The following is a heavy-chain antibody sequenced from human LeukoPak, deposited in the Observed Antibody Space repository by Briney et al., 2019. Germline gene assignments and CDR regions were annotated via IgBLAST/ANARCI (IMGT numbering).Heavy chain of an antibody. CDR1: GGSISSYY. CDR2: IYYSGST. Sequence: SETLSLTCTVSGGSISSYYWSWIRQTPGKGLEWIGYIYYSGSTNFNPSLKRRVTISVDTSKNQFSLKMSSVTAADTAVYFCARGGPPGYYYDYYMDVWGKGTTVTISS. J-gene: IGHJ6*03. CDR3: ARGGPPGYYYDYYMDV. V-gene: IGHV4-59*01.